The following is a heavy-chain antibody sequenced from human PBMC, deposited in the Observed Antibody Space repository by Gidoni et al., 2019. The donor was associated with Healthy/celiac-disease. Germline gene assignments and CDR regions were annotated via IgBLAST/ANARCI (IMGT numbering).Heavy chain of an antibody. CDR2: IIPILGIA. Sequence: QVQLVQSGAEVKKPGSSVKVSCKASGGTFSSYTISWVRQAPGQGLEWMGRIIPILGIANYAQKFQGRVTITADKSTSTAYMELSSLRSEDTAVYYCARDGSGWSREYYFDYWGQGTLVTVSS. CDR1: GGTFSSYT. J-gene: IGHJ4*02. D-gene: IGHD6-19*01. V-gene: IGHV1-69*08. CDR3: ARDGSGWSREYYFDY.